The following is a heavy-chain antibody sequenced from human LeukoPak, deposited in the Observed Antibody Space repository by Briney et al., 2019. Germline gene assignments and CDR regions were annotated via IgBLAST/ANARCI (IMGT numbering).Heavy chain of an antibody. CDR1: GYTLTELS. V-gene: IGHV1-24*01. J-gene: IGHJ5*02. Sequence: ASVKVSCKVSGYTLTELSIHWVRQAPGKGLEWMGGFDPEDGETIYAQKFQGRGTMTEDTSTDTAYMELSSLRSEDTAVYYCATGLYCSSTSCYRFSKFDPWGQGTLVTVSS. CDR3: ATGLYCSSTSCYRFSKFDP. CDR2: FDPEDGET. D-gene: IGHD2-2*02.